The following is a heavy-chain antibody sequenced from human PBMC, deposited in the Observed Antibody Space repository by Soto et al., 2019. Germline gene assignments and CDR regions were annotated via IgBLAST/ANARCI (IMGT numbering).Heavy chain of an antibody. CDR3: ARALVVPAARERLWFDP. Sequence: SETLSHTCTVSGGSISSGGYYWSWIRQHPGKGLEWIGYIYYSGSTYYNPSLKSRVTISVDTSKNQLSLKLSSVTAADTAVYYCARALVVPAARERLWFDPPGQGTLVTVSS. D-gene: IGHD2-2*01. CDR2: IYYSGST. CDR1: GGSISSGGYY. V-gene: IGHV4-31*03. J-gene: IGHJ5*02.